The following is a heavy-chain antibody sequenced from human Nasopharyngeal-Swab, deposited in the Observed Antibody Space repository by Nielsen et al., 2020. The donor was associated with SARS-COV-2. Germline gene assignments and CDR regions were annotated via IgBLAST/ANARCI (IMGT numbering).Heavy chain of an antibody. D-gene: IGHD2-21*01. Sequence: ESLKISCAASGFTFSSYAMNSGRQAPGKGLEWVSAISGSGGSTYYGDSVKGRFTISRDNSKNTLYLQMNSLRADDTAVYYCASRSLLSGGAFDYWGQGTLVIVSS. V-gene: IGHV3-23*01. J-gene: IGHJ4*02. CDR1: GFTFSSYA. CDR2: ISGSGGST. CDR3: ASRSLLSGGAFDY.